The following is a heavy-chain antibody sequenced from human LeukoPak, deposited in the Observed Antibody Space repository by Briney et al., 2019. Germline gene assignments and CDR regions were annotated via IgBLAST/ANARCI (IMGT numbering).Heavy chain of an antibody. J-gene: IGHJ5*02. CDR2: INPNSGGT. CDR3: ARDIVMVTYWFDP. CDR1: GYTFTGYY. D-gene: IGHD5-18*01. V-gene: IGHV1-2*02. Sequence: ASVKVACKASGYTFTGYYMHWVRQAPGQGLEWMGWINPNSGGTNYAQKFQGRVTMTRDTSISTAYMELSRLRSDDTAVYYCARDIVMVTYWFDPWGQGTLVTVSS.